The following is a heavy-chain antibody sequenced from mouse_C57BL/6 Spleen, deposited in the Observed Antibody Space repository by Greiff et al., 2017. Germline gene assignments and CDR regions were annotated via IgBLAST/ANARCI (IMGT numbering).Heavy chain of an antibody. CDR3: ASHIYDGYYVRYFDV. V-gene: IGHV7-3*01. CDR1: GFTFTDYY. Sequence: EVKLMESGGGLVQPGGSLSLSCAASGFTFTDYYMSWVRQPPGKALEWLGFIRTKANGYKTEYSASVKGRFTISRDNSQSILYLPMNALRAEDSATYYCASHIYDGYYVRYFDVWGTGTTVTVSS. D-gene: IGHD2-3*01. CDR2: IRTKANGYKT. J-gene: IGHJ1*03.